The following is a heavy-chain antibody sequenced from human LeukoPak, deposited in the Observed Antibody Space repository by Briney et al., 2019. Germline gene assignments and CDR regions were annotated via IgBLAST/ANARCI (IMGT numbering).Heavy chain of an antibody. D-gene: IGHD1-26*01. J-gene: IGHJ4*02. V-gene: IGHV3-74*01. CDR3: ARASGTYPFDY. Sequence: GGSLRLSCAASGFTFSSYWMHWVRQAPGKGLVRVSRINSDGAATNYADSVKGRFTISRDNARNTLYLQMNSLGADDTAVYYCARASGTYPFDYWGQGTLVTVSS. CDR2: INSDGAAT. CDR1: GFTFSSYW.